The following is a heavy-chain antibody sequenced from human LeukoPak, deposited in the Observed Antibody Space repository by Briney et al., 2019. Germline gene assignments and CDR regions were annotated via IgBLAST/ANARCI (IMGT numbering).Heavy chain of an antibody. CDR1: GFTVSSNY. D-gene: IGHD2-15*01. CDR3: ARRNGSTWPVNAIDI. Sequence: GGSLRLSCAVSGFTVSSNYMIWVRQAPGKGLEWVSIIYSGGSTYYADSVKGRFTISRDNSKNTLYLQMNSLRTDDTAVYYCARRNGSTWPVNAIDIWGQGTMVIVS. CDR2: IYSGGST. J-gene: IGHJ3*02. V-gene: IGHV3-53*01.